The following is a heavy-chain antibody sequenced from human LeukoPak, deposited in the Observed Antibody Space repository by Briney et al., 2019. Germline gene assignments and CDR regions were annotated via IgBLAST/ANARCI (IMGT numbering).Heavy chain of an antibody. CDR3: PRLYDRPI. V-gene: IGHV3-74*01. CDR1: GFTFSNYW. CDR2: IKNDGSRT. Sequence: GGSLRLSCAASGFTFSNYWMHWVRQAPGKGLVWVSNIKNDGSRTIYADSVKGRFTISRDNPKNTLYLQMNSLRPKTTAVYYCPRLYDRPIWGQGTMVTVPS. D-gene: IGHD1-14*01. J-gene: IGHJ3*02.